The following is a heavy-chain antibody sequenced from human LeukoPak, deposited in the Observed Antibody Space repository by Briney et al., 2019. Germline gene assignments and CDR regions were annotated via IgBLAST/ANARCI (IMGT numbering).Heavy chain of an antibody. D-gene: IGHD3-22*01. J-gene: IGHJ4*02. V-gene: IGHV3-74*01. CDR3: ARAAYDSSGYLTL. CDR1: GFTFSSSW. CDR2: IKTDGSTT. Sequence: GGSLRLSCAVSGFTFSSSWMHWFRQAPGKGLVWVSHIKTDGSTTAYADSVKGRFTISRDNAKNTLYLQMNSLRAEDTGVYYCARAAYDSSGYLTLWGQGTLVAVSS.